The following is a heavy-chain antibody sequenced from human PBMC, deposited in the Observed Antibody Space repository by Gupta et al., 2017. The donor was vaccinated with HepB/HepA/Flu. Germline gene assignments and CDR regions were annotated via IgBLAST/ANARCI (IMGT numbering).Heavy chain of an antibody. V-gene: IGHV3-74*01. D-gene: IGHD4-17*01. CDR1: GFTFRTFW. CDR3: TREAVTIDY. Sequence: EVQMVESGGGVVQTGGSLRLSCAVSGFTFRTFWMHWFRQLPGKGPVWVSRSNSDGRSTVYADSVKGRFTISRDNAKNTLYLQMNSLRVEDTALYYCTREAVTIDYWGQGTLVTVSS. CDR2: SNSDGRST. J-gene: IGHJ4*02.